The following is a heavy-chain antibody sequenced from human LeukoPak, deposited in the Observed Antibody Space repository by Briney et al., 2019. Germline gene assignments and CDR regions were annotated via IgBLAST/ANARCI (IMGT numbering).Heavy chain of an antibody. Sequence: ASVKVSCKASGYTFTSYDINWVRQATGQGLEWMGWMNPNSGNTGYAQKFQGRVTITRNTSISTAYMELSSLRSEDTAVYYCARKTTTAAAAAGGYYYYYYYMDVWGKGTTVTVSS. CDR2: MNPNSGNT. J-gene: IGHJ6*03. CDR3: ARKTTTAAAAAGGYYYYYYYMDV. D-gene: IGHD6-13*01. CDR1: GYTFTSYD. V-gene: IGHV1-8*03.